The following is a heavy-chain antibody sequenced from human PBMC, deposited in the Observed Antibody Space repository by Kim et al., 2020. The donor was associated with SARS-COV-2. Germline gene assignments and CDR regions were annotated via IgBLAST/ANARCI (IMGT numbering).Heavy chain of an antibody. CDR3: ARDKGTMVRGAPYYYYYGMDV. V-gene: IGHV4-31*03. CDR2: IYYSGST. Sequence: SETLSLTCTVSGGSISSGGYYWSWIRQHPGKGLEWIGYIYYSGSTYYNPSLKSRVTISVDTSKNQFSLKLSSVTAADTAVYYCARDKGTMVRGAPYYYYYGMDVWGQGTTVTVSS. D-gene: IGHD3-10*01. CDR1: GGSISSGGYY. J-gene: IGHJ6*02.